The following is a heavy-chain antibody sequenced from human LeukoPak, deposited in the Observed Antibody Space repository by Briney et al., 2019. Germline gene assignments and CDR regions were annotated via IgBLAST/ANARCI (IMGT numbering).Heavy chain of an antibody. Sequence: PGGSLRPSCAASGFTFSSYAMSWVRQAPGKGLEWVSAISGSGGSTYYADSVKGRFTISRDNSKNTLYLQMNSLRAEDTAVYYCAKTYYDILTGQHWFDPWGQGTLVTVSS. CDR2: ISGSGGST. CDR1: GFTFSSYA. CDR3: AKTYYDILTGQHWFDP. J-gene: IGHJ5*02. V-gene: IGHV3-23*01. D-gene: IGHD3-9*01.